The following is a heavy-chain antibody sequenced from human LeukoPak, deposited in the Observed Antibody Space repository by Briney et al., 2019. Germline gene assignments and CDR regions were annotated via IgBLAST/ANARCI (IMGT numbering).Heavy chain of an antibody. CDR1: GYSFTSYW. CDR2: IYPGDSDT. V-gene: IGHV5-51*01. Sequence: GESLKISCKGSGYSFTSYWIGWVRQMPGKGLEWMGIIYPGDSDTRHSPSFQGQVTISADKSISTAYLQWSSLKASDTAMYYCARQGPEYSSSSMWPYWGQGTLVTVSS. CDR3: ARQGPEYSSSSMWPY. J-gene: IGHJ4*02. D-gene: IGHD6-6*01.